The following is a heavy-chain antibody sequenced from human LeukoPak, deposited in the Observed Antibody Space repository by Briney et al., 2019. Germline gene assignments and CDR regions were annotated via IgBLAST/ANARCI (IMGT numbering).Heavy chain of an antibody. Sequence: GGSLRLSWEASGFPFNTYGMNWVRQAPGKGLEWLSYIGPGPSHTYYADSVRGRFVISRDDAKSSLYLQMSSLRAEDTAVYYCARDYVTMAPDYGGLGTLVTVSS. CDR3: ARDYVTMAPDY. CDR2: IGPGPSHT. J-gene: IGHJ4*02. D-gene: IGHD3-10*02. V-gene: IGHV3-21*01. CDR1: GFPFNTYG.